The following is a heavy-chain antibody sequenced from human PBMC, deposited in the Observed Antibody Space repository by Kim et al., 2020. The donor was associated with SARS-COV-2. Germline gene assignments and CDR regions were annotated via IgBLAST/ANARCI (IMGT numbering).Heavy chain of an antibody. CDR3: ARDRRHCSGGSCRYFDY. D-gene: IGHD2-15*01. CDR2: INPNSGGT. J-gene: IGHJ4*02. Sequence: ASVKVSCKASGYTFTGYYMHWVRQAPGQGLEWMGRINPNSGGTNYAQKFQGRVTMTRDTSISTAYMELSRLRSDDTAVYYCARDRRHCSGGSCRYFDYWGQGTLVTVSS. CDR1: GYTFTGYY. V-gene: IGHV1-2*06.